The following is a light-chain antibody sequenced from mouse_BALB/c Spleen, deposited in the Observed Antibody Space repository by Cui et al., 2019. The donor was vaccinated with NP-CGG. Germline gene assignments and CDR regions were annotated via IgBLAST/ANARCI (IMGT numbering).Light chain of an antibody. CDR3: ALWYSNHWV. J-gene: IGLJ1*01. V-gene: IGLV1*01. CDR2: GTN. CDR1: TGAVTTSNY. Sequence: QAVLTQEYALTTSPGETVTLICRSRTGAVTTSNYDNRVQEKPDHVFTGLIGGTNNRAPGVPARFSGSLIGDKAALTITGAQTEDEAIYFCALWYSNHWVFGGGTKLTVL.